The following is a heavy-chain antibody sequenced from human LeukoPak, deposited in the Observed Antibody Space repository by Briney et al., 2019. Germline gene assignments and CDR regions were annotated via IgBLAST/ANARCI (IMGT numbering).Heavy chain of an antibody. Sequence: ASVKVSCKASGYTFTGYYMHWVRQAPGQGLEWMGWINPNSGGTNYAQKFQGRVTMTRDTSISTAYMELSRLRSDDTAVYYCARDRYDFWSGYYGNWFDPWGQGTLVTVSS. CDR1: GYTFTGYY. V-gene: IGHV1-2*02. D-gene: IGHD3-3*01. J-gene: IGHJ5*02. CDR3: ARDRYDFWSGYYGNWFDP. CDR2: INPNSGGT.